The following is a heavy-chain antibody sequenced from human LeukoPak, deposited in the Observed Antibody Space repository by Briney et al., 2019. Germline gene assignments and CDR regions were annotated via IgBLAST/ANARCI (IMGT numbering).Heavy chain of an antibody. CDR3: ARLYSYGYYPNYYYGMDV. CDR2: MNPNSGGT. CDR1: GYTFISYD. J-gene: IGHJ6*02. Sequence: ASVKVSCKASGYTFISYDINWVRQATGQGLEWMGWMNPNSGGTGYAQKFQGRVTMTRNISISTAYMELSSLRSEDTAVYYCARLYSYGYYPNYYYGMDVWGQGTTVTVSS. V-gene: IGHV1-8*01. D-gene: IGHD5-18*01.